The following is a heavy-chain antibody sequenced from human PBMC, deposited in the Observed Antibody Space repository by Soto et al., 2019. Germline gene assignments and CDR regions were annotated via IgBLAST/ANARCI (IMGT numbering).Heavy chain of an antibody. V-gene: IGHV3-74*01. J-gene: IGHJ4*01. CDR1: GFRFSGDW. D-gene: IGHD2-15*01. CDR2: INGDGTIT. Sequence: PGGSLRLSCAASGFRFSGDWMHWVCQAPGKGLVWISRINGDGTITSYADSVKGRFTISRNNGRNGLFLQMNSLRVEDTAVYYCVRWSEYWGQGTLVTVSS. CDR3: VRWSEY.